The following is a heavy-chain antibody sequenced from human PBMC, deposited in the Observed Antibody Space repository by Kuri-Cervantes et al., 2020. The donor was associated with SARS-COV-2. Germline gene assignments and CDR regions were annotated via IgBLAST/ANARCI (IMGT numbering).Heavy chain of an antibody. D-gene: IGHD6-6*01. CDR3: ARVTRYSSSSASDDYYYYMDV. CDR1: GYTFTGYY. J-gene: IGHJ6*03. Sequence: ASVKVSCKASGYTFTGYYMHWVRRAPGQGLEWMGWINPNSGGTNYAQEFQGRVTMTRDTSISTAYMELSRLRSDDTAVYYCARVTRYSSSSASDDYYYYMDVWGKGTTVTVSS. CDR2: INPNSGGT. V-gene: IGHV1-2*02.